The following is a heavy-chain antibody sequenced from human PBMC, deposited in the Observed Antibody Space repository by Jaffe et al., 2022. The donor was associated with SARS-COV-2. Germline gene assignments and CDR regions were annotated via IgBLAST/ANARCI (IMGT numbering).Heavy chain of an antibody. CDR3: ARDRGLRSPPGKHGMDV. Sequence: QVQLVQSGAEVKKPGASVRVSCKASGYTLTSYGLSWVRQAPGQGLEWMGWISAYNGNTNYAQKLQGRVTMTTDTSTSTAYMELRSLGSDDTAVYYCARDRGLRSPPGKHGMDVWGQGTTVTVSS. CDR1: GYTLTSYG. V-gene: IGHV1-18*01. J-gene: IGHJ6*02. CDR2: ISAYNGNT. D-gene: IGHD4-17*01.